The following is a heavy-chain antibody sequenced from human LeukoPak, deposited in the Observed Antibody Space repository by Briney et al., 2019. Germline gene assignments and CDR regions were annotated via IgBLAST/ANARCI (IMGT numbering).Heavy chain of an antibody. CDR3: VGAETSVGYFDY. CDR2: VNTTTGNP. D-gene: IGHD4-23*01. CDR1: GYTFTSQA. Sequence: ASVKVSCKASGYTFTSQAINWVRQAPGLGLQWMGWVNTTTGNPTYAQGFTGRFVFSFDTPVSTAYLQINSLKAEDTAVYYCVGAETSVGYFDYWGQGTLVTVSS. V-gene: IGHV7-4-1*02. J-gene: IGHJ4*02.